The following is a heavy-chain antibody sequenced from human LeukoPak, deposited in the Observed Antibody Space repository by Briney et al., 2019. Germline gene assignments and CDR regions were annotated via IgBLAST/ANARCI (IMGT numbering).Heavy chain of an antibody. CDR2: ISTYNGNT. J-gene: IGHJ4*02. Sequence: ASVKVSCKASGYTFTNYGISWVRQAPGQGFEWMGWISTYNGNTNSAQKLHGRVTMTTDTSTSTVYMELRSLRSDDTAVYYCARDLAVTGTSPSPPDYWGQGTLVTVSS. CDR3: ARDLAVTGTSPSPPDY. V-gene: IGHV1-18*01. CDR1: GYTFTNYG. D-gene: IGHD6-19*01.